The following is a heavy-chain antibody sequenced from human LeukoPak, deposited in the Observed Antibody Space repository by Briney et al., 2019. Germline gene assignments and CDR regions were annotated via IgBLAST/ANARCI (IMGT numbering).Heavy chain of an antibody. D-gene: IGHD4-17*01. CDR2: INHSGST. V-gene: IGHV4-34*01. CDR1: GGSFSAYY. CDR3: AGIAVSGGLRDYGDYGIMDV. J-gene: IGHJ6*02. Sequence: SSETLSLTCAVYGGSFSAYYWSWIRQPPGKGLEWIGEINHSGSTNYNPSLKSRVTISVGTSKNQFSLKLSSVTAADTAVYYCAGIAVSGGLRDYGDYGIMDVWGQGTTVTVSS.